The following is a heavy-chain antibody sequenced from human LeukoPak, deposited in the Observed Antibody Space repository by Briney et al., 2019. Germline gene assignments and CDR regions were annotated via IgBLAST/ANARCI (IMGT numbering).Heavy chain of an antibody. V-gene: IGHV3-48*03. D-gene: IGHD4-17*01. CDR1: GFTFSDYE. CDR2: ISSSGSTI. J-gene: IGHJ4*02. Sequence: GGSLRLSCAASGFTFSDYEMNWVRQAPGKGREGVSYISSSGSTIHYADSVKGRFTISRDNAKKSLYLQMNSLRAEDTALYYCARDLNAVTRGYWGQGTLVTVSS. CDR3: ARDLNAVTRGY.